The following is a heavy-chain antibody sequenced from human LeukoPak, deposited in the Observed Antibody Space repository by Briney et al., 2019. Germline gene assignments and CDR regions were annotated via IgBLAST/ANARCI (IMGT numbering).Heavy chain of an antibody. D-gene: IGHD5-24*01. CDR3: ARDVEMATIGFSFDI. J-gene: IGHJ3*02. CDR1: GLTFSTYW. V-gene: IGHV3-7*03. CDR2: VKHDGSEK. Sequence: GGSLRLSCAVSGLTFSTYWMSWVRQAPGQGLEWVANVKHDGSEKYYVDSVKGRFTISRDNAKNSLFLQMNSLRDEDTAVYYCARDVEMATIGFSFDIWGQGTMVTVSS.